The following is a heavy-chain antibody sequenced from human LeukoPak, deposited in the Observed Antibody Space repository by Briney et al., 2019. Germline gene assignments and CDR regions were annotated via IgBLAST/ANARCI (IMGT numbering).Heavy chain of an antibody. D-gene: IGHD1-26*01. J-gene: IGHJ4*02. CDR1: GGSFSGYY. Sequence: SETLSLTCAVYGGSFSGYYWSWIRQPPGKGLEWIGEINHSGSTNYNPSLKGRVTISADTSKNQFSLKMNSVTAADTAVYYCASGNYYQDYWGQGTVVTVSP. CDR2: INHSGST. CDR3: ASGNYYQDY. V-gene: IGHV4-34*01.